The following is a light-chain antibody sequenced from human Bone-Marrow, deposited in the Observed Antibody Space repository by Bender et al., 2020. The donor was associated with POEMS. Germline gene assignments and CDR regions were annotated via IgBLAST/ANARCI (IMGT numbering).Light chain of an antibody. Sequence: SYELTQPPSVSVSPGQTASITCSGDKLGEKYVFWYQQRPGQAPVLLISKDTERPSGIPKRFSGSTSGTTVTLTISGVQAEDEADYFCQSSDSSGTSVIFGGGTKLTVL. CDR1: KLGEKY. V-gene: IGLV3-25*03. CDR2: KDT. J-gene: IGLJ2*01. CDR3: QSSDSSGTSVI.